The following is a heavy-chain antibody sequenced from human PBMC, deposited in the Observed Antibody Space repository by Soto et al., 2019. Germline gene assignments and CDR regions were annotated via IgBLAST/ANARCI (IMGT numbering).Heavy chain of an antibody. V-gene: IGHV4-34*01. CDR2: INHSGST. J-gene: IGHJ4*02. D-gene: IGHD4-17*01. Sequence: SETLSLTCAVYGGSFSGYYWTWIRQPPGTGLEWIGEINHSGSTNYNPSLKSRVTISVDTSKNQFSLKLNSVTAADTAVYSCARGSAYGDYGIDYWGQGTLVTVSS. CDR3: ARGSAYGDYGIDY. CDR1: GGSFSGYY.